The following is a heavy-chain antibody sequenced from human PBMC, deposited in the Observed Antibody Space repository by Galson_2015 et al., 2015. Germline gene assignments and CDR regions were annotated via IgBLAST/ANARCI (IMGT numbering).Heavy chain of an antibody. CDR3: ARAVHHYDFWSGRDWFDP. CDR2: ISSSGSTI. D-gene: IGHD3-3*01. CDR1: GFTFSSYE. V-gene: IGHV3-48*03. Sequence: SLRLSCAASGFTFSSYEMNWVRQAPGKGLEWVSYISSSGSTIYYADSVKGRFTISRDNAKNSLYLQMNSLRAEDTAVYYCARAVHHYDFWSGRDWFDPWGQGTLVTVPS. J-gene: IGHJ5*02.